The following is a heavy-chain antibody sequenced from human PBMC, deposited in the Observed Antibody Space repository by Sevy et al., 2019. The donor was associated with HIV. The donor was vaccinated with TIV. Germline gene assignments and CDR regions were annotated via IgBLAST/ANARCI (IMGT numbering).Heavy chain of an antibody. V-gene: IGHV3-23*01. D-gene: IGHD2-15*01. Sequence: GGSLRLSCAASGFTFSSFAMSWVRQIPGKGLEWVSTINDGGGREYYADSVKGRFTLSRDNSKNTLFLQMKRLRDEDTAVYYCARPTHRIAASRAAFFDYWGQGTLVTVSS. CDR2: INDGGGRE. CDR1: GFTFSSFA. CDR3: ARPTHRIAASRAAFFDY. J-gene: IGHJ4*02.